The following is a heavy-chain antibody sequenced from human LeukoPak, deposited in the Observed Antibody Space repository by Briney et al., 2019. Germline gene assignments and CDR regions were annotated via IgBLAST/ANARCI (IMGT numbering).Heavy chain of an antibody. CDR2: IYSGGST. CDR1: GFTFSNYN. Sequence: GSLRLSCAASGFTFSNYNMNWVRQAPGKGLEWVSVIYSGGSTYYADSVKGRFTISRDNSKNTLYLQMNSLRAEDTAVYYCARASGSGSYSFDYWGQGTLVTVSS. D-gene: IGHD1-26*01. J-gene: IGHJ4*02. CDR3: ARASGSGSYSFDY. V-gene: IGHV3-53*01.